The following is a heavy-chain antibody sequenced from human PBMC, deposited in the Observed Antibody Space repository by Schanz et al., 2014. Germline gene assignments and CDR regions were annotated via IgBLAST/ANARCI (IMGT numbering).Heavy chain of an antibody. Sequence: EVKLLESGGTLVRPGGSLRLSCAASGFTFSTYAMAWVRQAPGKGLEWVSAISGSGGSTYYADSVKGRFTISRDNSKNTLYLQMNSLRAEDTAVYYCAKGRFGELSAFDICGQGTMVTVSS. J-gene: IGHJ3*02. V-gene: IGHV3-23*01. CDR1: GFTFSTYA. D-gene: IGHD3-10*01. CDR2: ISGSGGST. CDR3: AKGRFGELSAFDI.